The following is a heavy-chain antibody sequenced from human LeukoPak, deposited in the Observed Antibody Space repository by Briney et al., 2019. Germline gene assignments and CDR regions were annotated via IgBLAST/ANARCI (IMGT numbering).Heavy chain of an antibody. CDR3: ARRGRYYYDSSGYYFYFDY. J-gene: IGHJ4*02. CDR2: INHSGST. Sequence: SETLSLTCAVYGGSFSGYYWSWIRQPPGKGLEWIGEINHSGSTNYNPSLKSRVTISVDTSKNQFSLKLSSVTAADTAVYYCARRGRYYYDSSGYYFYFDYWGQGTLVTVSS. CDR1: GGSFSGYY. V-gene: IGHV4-34*01. D-gene: IGHD3-22*01.